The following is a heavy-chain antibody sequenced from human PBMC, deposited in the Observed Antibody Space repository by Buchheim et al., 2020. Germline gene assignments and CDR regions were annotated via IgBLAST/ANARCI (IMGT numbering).Heavy chain of an antibody. CDR1: GGSISSYY. Sequence: QVQLQESGPGLVKPSETLSLTCTVSGGSISSYYWSWIRQPPGKGLEWIGYIYYSGSTNYNPSLKSRVTISVDTSKNQFSLKLSSVTAADTAVYYCAIQYLDSGYDYPYLDVWGQGTT. CDR3: AIQYLDSGYDYPYLDV. D-gene: IGHD5-12*01. V-gene: IGHV4-59*08. J-gene: IGHJ6*02. CDR2: IYYSGST.